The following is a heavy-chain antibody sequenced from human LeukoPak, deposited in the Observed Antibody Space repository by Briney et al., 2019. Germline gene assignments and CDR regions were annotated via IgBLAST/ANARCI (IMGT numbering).Heavy chain of an antibody. V-gene: IGHV3-21*01. D-gene: IGHD5-12*01. Sequence: GGSLRLSCAASGFTFSSYSMNWVRQAPGRGLEWVSSISSSSSYIYYADSVKGRFTISRDNAKNSQYLQMNSLRAEDTAVYYCARDPWTNSDYDGFDYWGQGTLVTVSS. CDR3: ARDPWTNSDYDGFDY. CDR1: GFTFSSYS. J-gene: IGHJ4*02. CDR2: ISSSSSYI.